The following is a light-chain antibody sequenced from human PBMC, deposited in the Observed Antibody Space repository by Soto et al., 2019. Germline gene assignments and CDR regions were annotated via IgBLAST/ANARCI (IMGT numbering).Light chain of an antibody. Sequence: IVLTQSPATLSLSPGEGAALSCRASQSVSSNLAWYQHKPGQAPRLLTYGASTRATGIPARFSGSGSGTEFTLTISSLQPEDFAVYYCQQYYNWPRTFGQGTKVDIK. CDR3: QQYYNWPRT. CDR2: GAS. V-gene: IGKV3-15*01. J-gene: IGKJ1*01. CDR1: QSVSSN.